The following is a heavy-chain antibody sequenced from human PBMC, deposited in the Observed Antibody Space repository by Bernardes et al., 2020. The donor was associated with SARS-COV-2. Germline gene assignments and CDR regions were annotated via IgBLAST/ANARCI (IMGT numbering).Heavy chain of an antibody. J-gene: IGHJ4*02. CDR2: INTDKGNT. CDR1: GYIFTNYG. V-gene: IGHV1-18*01. D-gene: IGHD3-3*01. CDR3: VGDSDYTLGH. Sequence: ASVKVSCKASGYIFTNYGIGWVRQAPGQGLEWMGWINTDKGNTNYAQKFQGRITLTTDTSTATADMELRSLRSDDTAIYYCVGDSDYTLGHWGQGTLVTVSS.